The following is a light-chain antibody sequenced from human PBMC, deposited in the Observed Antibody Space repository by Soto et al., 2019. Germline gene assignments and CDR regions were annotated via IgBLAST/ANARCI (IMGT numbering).Light chain of an antibody. CDR3: QQYNNWPEET. V-gene: IGKV3-15*01. CDR2: GAS. J-gene: IGKJ4*01. CDR1: QSVSSN. Sequence: EIVMTQSPATLSVSPGERATLSCRASQSVSSNLAWYQQKPGQAPRLLIYGASTRATGIPARFSGSGSGTEFTLTISSLQSEDFAVYYCQQYNNWPEETFGGGTKVEIK.